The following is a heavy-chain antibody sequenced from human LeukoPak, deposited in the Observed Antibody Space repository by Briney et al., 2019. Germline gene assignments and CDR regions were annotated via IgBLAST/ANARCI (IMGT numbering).Heavy chain of an antibody. J-gene: IGHJ4*02. D-gene: IGHD6-19*01. Sequence: PGRSLRLSCAASGFTFSSYAMHWVRQAPGKGLEWVAVISYDGSNKYYADSVKGRFTISRDNSKNTLYLQMNSLGAEDTAVYYCARLYSSGWYSSSWGQGTLVTVSS. CDR3: ARLYSSGWYSSS. CDR2: ISYDGSNK. V-gene: IGHV3-30*04. CDR1: GFTFSSYA.